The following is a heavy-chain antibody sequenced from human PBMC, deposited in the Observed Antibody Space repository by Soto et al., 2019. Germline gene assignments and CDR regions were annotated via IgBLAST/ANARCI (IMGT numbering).Heavy chain of an antibody. CDR2: IYYSGST. CDR3: ARELNPWGVDY. CDR1: GGSISSSSYY. V-gene: IGHV4-39*07. J-gene: IGHJ4*02. Sequence: KPSETLSLTCTVSGGSISSSSYYWGWIRQPPGKGLEWIGSIYYSGSTYYNPSLKSRVTISVDTSKNQFSLKLSSVTAADTAVYYCARELNPWGVDYWGQGTLVTVSS. D-gene: IGHD7-27*01.